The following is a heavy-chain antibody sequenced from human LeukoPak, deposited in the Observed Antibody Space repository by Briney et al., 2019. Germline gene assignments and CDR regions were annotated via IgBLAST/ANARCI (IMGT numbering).Heavy chain of an antibody. CDR1: GFTFSSYA. D-gene: IGHD3-10*01. Sequence: GGSLRLSCAASGFTFSSYAMHWVRQAPGKGLEWVAVISYDGSNKYYADSVKGRFTISRDNSKNTLYLQMNSLRVEDTAVYYCARDPSLTVVRGVIITAYPDYWGQGTLVTVSS. V-gene: IGHV3-30-3*01. CDR3: ARDPSLTVVRGVIITAYPDY. J-gene: IGHJ4*02. CDR2: ISYDGSNK.